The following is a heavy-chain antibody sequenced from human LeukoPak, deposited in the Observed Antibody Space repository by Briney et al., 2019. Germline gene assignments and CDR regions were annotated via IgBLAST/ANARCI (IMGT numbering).Heavy chain of an antibody. D-gene: IGHD2-15*01. CDR1: GGSISSYY. CDR2: IYYSGST. CDR3: ARFPGSAEYRHYYYMDV. J-gene: IGHJ6*03. Sequence: SETLSLTCTVSGGSISSYYWSWIRQPPGKGLEWIGYIYYSGSTNYNPSLKSRVTISVDTSKNQFSLKLSSVTAADTAVYYCARFPGSAEYRHYYYMDVWGKGTTVTVSS. V-gene: IGHV4-59*01.